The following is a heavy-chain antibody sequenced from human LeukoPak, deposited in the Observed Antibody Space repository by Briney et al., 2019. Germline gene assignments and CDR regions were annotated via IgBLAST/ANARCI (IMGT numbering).Heavy chain of an antibody. CDR2: IIPILGIA. Sequence: ASVKVSCKASGGTFSSYAISWVRQAPGQGLEWMGRIIPILGIANYAQKSQGRVTITADKSTSTAYMELSSLRSEDTAVYYCARDVYDSSGPGYYYYGMDVWGQGTPVTVSS. D-gene: IGHD3-22*01. J-gene: IGHJ6*02. CDR3: ARDVYDSSGPGYYYYGMDV. V-gene: IGHV1-69*04. CDR1: GGTFSSYA.